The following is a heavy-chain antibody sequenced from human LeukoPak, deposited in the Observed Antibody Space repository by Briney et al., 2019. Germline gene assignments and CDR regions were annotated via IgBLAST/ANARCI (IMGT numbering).Heavy chain of an antibody. Sequence: GGSLRLSCAASGFTFSSYWMHWVRQAPGKGLVWASRINSDGSSTSYADSVKGRFTISRDNAKNTLYLQMNSLRAEDTAVYYCARGGRYFDWFVGMDVWGQGTTVTVSS. J-gene: IGHJ6*02. CDR2: INSDGSST. CDR3: ARGGRYFDWFVGMDV. CDR1: GFTFSSYW. D-gene: IGHD3-9*01. V-gene: IGHV3-74*01.